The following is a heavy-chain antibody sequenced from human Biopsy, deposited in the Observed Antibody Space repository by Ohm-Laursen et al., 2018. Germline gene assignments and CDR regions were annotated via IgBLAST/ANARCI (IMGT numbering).Heavy chain of an antibody. V-gene: IGHV3-23*01. CDR1: GFTYTTFA. CDR3: AKGGSITIFGVVINNCFDP. D-gene: IGHD3-3*01. J-gene: IGHJ5*02. CDR2: ISANGATS. Sequence: SLRLSCAASGFTYTTFAMCWVRQAPGKGPEWVSTISANGATSYYADSVKGRFTISRDNSKNTLYLQMNSVRADDTAIYYCAKGGSITIFGVVINNCFDPWGQGTRVTVSS.